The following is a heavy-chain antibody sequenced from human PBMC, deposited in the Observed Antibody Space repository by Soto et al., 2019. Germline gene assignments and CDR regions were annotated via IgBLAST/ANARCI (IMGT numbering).Heavy chain of an antibody. CDR1: GYTFTSYG. Sequence: ASVKVSCKASGYTFTSYGISWVRQAPGQGLEWMGWISAHNGNTNYAQKLQGRVTMTTDTSTSTAYMELRSLRSDDTAVYYCARAPRGLAALGWFDPWGQGTLVTVSS. CDR3: ARAPRGLAALGWFDP. D-gene: IGHD2-15*01. CDR2: ISAHNGNT. V-gene: IGHV1-18*04. J-gene: IGHJ5*02.